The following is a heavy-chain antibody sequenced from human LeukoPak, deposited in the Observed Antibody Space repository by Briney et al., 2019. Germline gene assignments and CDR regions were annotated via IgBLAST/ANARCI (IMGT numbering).Heavy chain of an antibody. D-gene: IGHD2-2*01. Sequence: GGSLRLSCAASGFTFDDYAMHWVRHAPGKGLEWVSGISWNSGSIGYADSVKGRFTISRDNAKNSLYLQMNSLRAEDTALYYCAKGVVVAPDVTPFDYWGQGTLVTVSS. CDR1: GFTFDDYA. J-gene: IGHJ4*02. CDR2: ISWNSGSI. CDR3: AKGVVVAPDVTPFDY. V-gene: IGHV3-9*01.